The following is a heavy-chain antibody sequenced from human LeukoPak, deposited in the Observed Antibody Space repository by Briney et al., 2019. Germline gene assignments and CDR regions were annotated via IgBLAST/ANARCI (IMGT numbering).Heavy chain of an antibody. D-gene: IGHD3-10*01. Sequence: SSETLSLTCTVSGGSISSYYWSWIRQPPGKGLEWIGYIYYSGSTNYNPSLKSRVIISVDTSKNQFSLKLSSVTAADTAVYYCARQNFTSGSYLNWFDPWGQGTLVTVSS. CDR2: IYYSGST. CDR1: GGSISSYY. V-gene: IGHV4-59*08. J-gene: IGHJ5*02. CDR3: ARQNFTSGSYLNWFDP.